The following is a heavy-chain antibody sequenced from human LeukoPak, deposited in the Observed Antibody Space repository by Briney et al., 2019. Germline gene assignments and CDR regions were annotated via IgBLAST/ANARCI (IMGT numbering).Heavy chain of an antibody. V-gene: IGHV4-59*01. Sequence: SETPSLTCTVSGSISSYYWSWIRQPPGKGLEWIGYIYYSGSTNYNPSLKSRVTISVDTSKNQFSLKLSSVTAADTAVYYCARWGGSGSYFSYYYYGMDVWGQGTTVTVSS. CDR1: GSISSYY. CDR2: IYYSGST. D-gene: IGHD3-10*01. CDR3: ARWGGSGSYFSYYYYGMDV. J-gene: IGHJ6*02.